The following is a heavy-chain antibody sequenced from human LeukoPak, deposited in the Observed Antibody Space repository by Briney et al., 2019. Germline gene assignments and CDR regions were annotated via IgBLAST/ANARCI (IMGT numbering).Heavy chain of an antibody. CDR1: GYTFTRYG. D-gene: IGHD2-2*01. CDR2: ISAYNGNT. V-gene: IGHV1-18*01. J-gene: IGHJ4*02. Sequence: ASVKVSCKASGYTFTRYGITWVRQAPGQGLEWMGWISAYNGNTNYAHKVQGRATMTTDTSTSTAYMELRSLSSDDTAVYYCARDNSAISDCSSASCFHFNYWGQGTLVTVSS. CDR3: ARDNSAISDCSSASCFHFNY.